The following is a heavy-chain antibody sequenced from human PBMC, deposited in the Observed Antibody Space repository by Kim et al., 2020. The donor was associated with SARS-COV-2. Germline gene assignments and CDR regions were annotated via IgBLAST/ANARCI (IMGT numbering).Heavy chain of an antibody. Sequence: GGSLRLFCAASGFTFSSYSMNWVRQAPGKGLEWVSSISSSSSYIYYADSVTGRFTISRDNAKNSLYLQMNSLRAEDTAVYYCASRPGDSYGYGWGQGTLVTVSS. D-gene: IGHD5-18*01. J-gene: IGHJ4*02. V-gene: IGHV3-21*01. CDR3: ASRPGDSYGYG. CDR1: GFTFSSYS. CDR2: ISSSSSYI.